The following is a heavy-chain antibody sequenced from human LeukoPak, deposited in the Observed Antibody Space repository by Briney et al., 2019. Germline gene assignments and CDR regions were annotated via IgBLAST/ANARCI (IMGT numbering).Heavy chain of an antibody. J-gene: IGHJ4*02. D-gene: IGHD5-12*01. CDR2: IKQDGSEK. Sequence: GGSLRLSCAASGFAFSIYWMSWVRQAPGKGREWVANIKQDGSEKYYVDSVKGRFTISRDNAKNSLYLQMNSLRAEDTAVYYCARDGSGYGKFDYWGQGTLVTVSS. CDR1: GFAFSIYW. V-gene: IGHV3-7*01. CDR3: ARDGSGYGKFDY.